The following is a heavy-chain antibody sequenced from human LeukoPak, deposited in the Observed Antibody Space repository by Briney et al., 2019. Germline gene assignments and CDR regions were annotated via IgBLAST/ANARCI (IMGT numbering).Heavy chain of an antibody. V-gene: IGHV3-23*01. CDR1: GFTFSSYA. D-gene: IGHD6-19*01. CDR3: TKDHGFYSSGWHPLFDH. J-gene: IGHJ4*02. CDR2: ISDSGSST. Sequence: GGSLRLSCAASGFTFSSYAMSWVRQAPGKGLEWVSTISDSGSSTYYTDSAKGRFTFSRDNSKNTLHLQMNSLRAEDTAVYYCTKDHGFYSSGWHPLFDHWGPGTLVTVTP.